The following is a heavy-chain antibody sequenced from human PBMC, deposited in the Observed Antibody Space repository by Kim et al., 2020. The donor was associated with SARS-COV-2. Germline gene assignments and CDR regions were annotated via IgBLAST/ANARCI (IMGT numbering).Heavy chain of an antibody. CDR3: LGGYYFDY. V-gene: IGHV1-3*01. J-gene: IGHJ4*02. Sequence: GNGNTKYSKKFQGRVTFTRDTSASTAYMELSSLRSEDSAVFYCLGGYYFDYWGQGTLVTVSS. D-gene: IGHD2-15*01. CDR2: GNGNT.